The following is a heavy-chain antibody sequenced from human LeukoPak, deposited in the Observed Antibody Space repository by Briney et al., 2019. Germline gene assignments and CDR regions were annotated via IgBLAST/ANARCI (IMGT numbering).Heavy chain of an antibody. Sequence: SETLSLTCAVYGGSFSGYYWSWIRQPPGKGLEWIGEINHSGSTNYNPSLKSRVTISVDTSKNQFSLKLSSVTAADTAVYYCARTDGDSIYYFDYWGQGTLVTVSS. J-gene: IGHJ4*02. CDR1: GGSFSGYY. D-gene: IGHD4-17*01. V-gene: IGHV4-34*01. CDR3: ARTDGDSIYYFDY. CDR2: INHSGST.